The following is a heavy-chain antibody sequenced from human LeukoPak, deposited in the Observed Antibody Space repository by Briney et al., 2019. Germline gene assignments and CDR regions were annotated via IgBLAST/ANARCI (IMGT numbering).Heavy chain of an antibody. CDR3: VRDLGGSDDY. CDR1: GFTFSSYE. D-gene: IGHD2-15*01. Sequence: GGSLRLSCAASGFTFSSYEMNWVRHAPGKGLEWVSYISSSGSTIYYADSVKGRFTISRDNAKNTADLQMSSLRAEDTAVYYCVRDLGGSDDYWGQGTLVTVSS. J-gene: IGHJ4*02. V-gene: IGHV3-48*03. CDR2: ISSSGSTI.